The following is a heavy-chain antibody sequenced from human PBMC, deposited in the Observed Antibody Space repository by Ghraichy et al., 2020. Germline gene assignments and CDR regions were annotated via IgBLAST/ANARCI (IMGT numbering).Heavy chain of an antibody. D-gene: IGHD5-18*01. CDR2: FDPEDGET. J-gene: IGHJ4*02. CDR1: GYTLTELS. V-gene: IGHV1-24*01. Sequence: ASVKVSCKVSGYTLTELSMHWVRQAPGKGLEWMGGFDPEDGETIYAQKFQGRVTMTEDTSTDTAYMELSSLRSEDTAVYYCATGVDTAMDKDYWGQGTLVTVSS. CDR3: ATGVDTAMDKDY.